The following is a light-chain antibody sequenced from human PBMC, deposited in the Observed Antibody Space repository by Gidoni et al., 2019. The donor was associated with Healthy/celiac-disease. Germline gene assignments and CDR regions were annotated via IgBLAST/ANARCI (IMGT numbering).Light chain of an antibody. CDR1: QDISNY. V-gene: IGKV1-33*01. CDR3: QQYDNLPYT. CDR2: DAS. Sequence: NQMTQSPSALSESVGDRVTITCQASQDISNYLNWYQQKPGKAPKLLIYDASNLETGVPSRFSGSGSGTDFTFTISSLQPEDIATYYCQQYDNLPYTFGQGTKLEIK. J-gene: IGKJ2*01.